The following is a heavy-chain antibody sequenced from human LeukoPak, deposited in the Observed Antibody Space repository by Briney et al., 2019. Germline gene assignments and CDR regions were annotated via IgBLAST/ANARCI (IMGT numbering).Heavy chain of an antibody. CDR2: ISGSGGST. Sequence: PGRSLRLSCAASGFTFSSYGMHWVRQAPGKGLEWVSAISGSGGSTYYADSVKGRFTISRDNSKNTLYLQMNSLRAEDTAVYYCAKGPSNYGGNSNYWGQGTLVTVSS. J-gene: IGHJ4*02. CDR1: GFTFSSYG. V-gene: IGHV3-23*01. D-gene: IGHD4-23*01. CDR3: AKGPSNYGGNSNY.